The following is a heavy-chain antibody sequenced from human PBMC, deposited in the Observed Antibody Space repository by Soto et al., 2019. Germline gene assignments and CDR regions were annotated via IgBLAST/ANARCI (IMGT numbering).Heavy chain of an antibody. CDR3: ARVSNEYGGNGAFDS. D-gene: IGHD4-17*01. J-gene: IGHJ4*02. CDR1: GGAISGFP. Sequence: SETLSLTCSVSGGAISGFPWIWIRQPPGKGLEWVGYIYHTGRSNYNPSLKSRLTISLDMSRNQFYLQMTSVTAADTALYYCARVSNEYGGNGAFDSWGLGALVTVSS. CDR2: IYHTGRS. V-gene: IGHV4-59*01.